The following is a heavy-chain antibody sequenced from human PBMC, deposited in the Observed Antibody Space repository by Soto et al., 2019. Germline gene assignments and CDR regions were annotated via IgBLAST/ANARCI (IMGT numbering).Heavy chain of an antibody. CDR1: GFTFSSYG. D-gene: IGHD6-13*01. Sequence: QVQLVESGGGVVQPGRSLRLSCAASGFTFSSYGMHWVRQAPGKGLEWVAVISYDGSNKYYADSVKGRFTISRDNSKNXLYLQMNSLRAEDTAVYYCAKGWSGRIAAAGPGGYWGQGTLVTVSS. V-gene: IGHV3-30*18. CDR2: ISYDGSNK. J-gene: IGHJ4*02. CDR3: AKGWSGRIAAAGPGGY.